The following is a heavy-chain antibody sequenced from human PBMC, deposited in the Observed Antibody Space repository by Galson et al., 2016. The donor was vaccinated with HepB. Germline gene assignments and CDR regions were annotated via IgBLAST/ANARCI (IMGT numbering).Heavy chain of an antibody. Sequence: SLRLSCADSRFTFSSCWMHWVRQVPGKGLVWVSRIKGDGTDMFYADSVRGRFTISRDNAKNTLYLQMSSLRVDDTSVYYCATGLGDYGDPFGYWGQGTLVTVSS. J-gene: IGHJ4*02. CDR3: ATGLGDYGDPFGY. CDR2: IKGDGTDM. CDR1: RFTFSSCW. V-gene: IGHV3-74*01. D-gene: IGHD4/OR15-4a*01.